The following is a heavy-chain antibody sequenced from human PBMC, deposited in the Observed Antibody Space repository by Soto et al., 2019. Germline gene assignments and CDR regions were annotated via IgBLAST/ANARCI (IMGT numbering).Heavy chain of an antibody. CDR2: IKEDGSGK. J-gene: IGHJ6*04. Sequence: GGSLRLSCAASGLTFSNYWMTWVRQAPGKGLEWVANIKEDGSGKNYVDSVKGRFTISRDNANNSLYLQLNSLRAEDTAAYYCARYRASLDVWGKGTTVTVSS. CDR3: ARYRASLDV. D-gene: IGHD2-21*01. CDR1: GLTFSNYW. V-gene: IGHV3-7*01.